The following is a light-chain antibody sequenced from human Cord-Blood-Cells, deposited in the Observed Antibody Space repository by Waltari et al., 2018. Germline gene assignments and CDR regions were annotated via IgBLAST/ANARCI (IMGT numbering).Light chain of an antibody. CDR2: GAS. CDR1: QSVSRN. V-gene: IGKV3-15*01. CDR3: QQYNNWPIFT. Sequence: EIVMTQSPATLSVSPGERATLSCRASQSVSRNLAWYQQKPGQAPRLLIYGASTRATGIPARFSGSGSGTEFTLTISSLQSEDFAVYYCQQYNNWPIFTFGPGTKVDIK. J-gene: IGKJ3*01.